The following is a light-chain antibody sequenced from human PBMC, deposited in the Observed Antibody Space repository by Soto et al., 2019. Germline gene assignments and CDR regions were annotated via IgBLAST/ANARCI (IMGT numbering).Light chain of an antibody. CDR3: SSYTRSSTLYVV. CDR1: SSDVGGYNY. Sequence: QSALTQPASVSGSPGQSITISCTGTSSDVGGYNYVSWYLQHPGKAPKLMIYDVSNRPSGVSNRFSGSKSGNTASLTISGLQAEDEADYYCSSYTRSSTLYVVFAGGTKLTVL. V-gene: IGLV2-14*01. CDR2: DVS. J-gene: IGLJ2*01.